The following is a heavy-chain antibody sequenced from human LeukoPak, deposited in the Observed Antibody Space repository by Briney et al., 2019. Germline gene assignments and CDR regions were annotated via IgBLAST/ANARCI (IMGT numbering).Heavy chain of an antibody. Sequence: PGGSLRLSCAAFGFTFSSYEMNWVRQAPGKGLEWVSYISSSGSTIYYADSVKGRFTISRDNAKNSLYLQMNSLRAEDTAVYYCARDYGSYYSFDYWGQGTLVTVSS. J-gene: IGHJ4*02. CDR2: ISSSGSTI. V-gene: IGHV3-48*03. CDR1: GFTFSSYE. D-gene: IGHD1-26*01. CDR3: ARDYGSYYSFDY.